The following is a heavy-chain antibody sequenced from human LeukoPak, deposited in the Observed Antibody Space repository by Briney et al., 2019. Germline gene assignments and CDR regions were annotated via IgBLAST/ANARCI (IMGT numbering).Heavy chain of an antibody. D-gene: IGHD2-15*01. CDR2: IYSGGST. V-gene: IGHV3-66*02. CDR3: ARGPHGGSCSY. CDR1: GFTVSSNY. J-gene: IGHJ4*02. Sequence: GRSLRLSCAASGFTVSSNYMSWVRQAPGKGLEWVSVIYSGGSTYYADSVKGRFTISRDNSKNTLYLQMNSLRAEDTAVYYCARGPHGGSCSYWGQGTLVTVSS.